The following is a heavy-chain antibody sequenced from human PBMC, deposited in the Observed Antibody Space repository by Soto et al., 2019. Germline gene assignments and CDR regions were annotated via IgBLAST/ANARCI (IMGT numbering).Heavy chain of an antibody. CDR2: IYYSGST. J-gene: IGHJ4*02. V-gene: IGHV4-39*01. CDR3: ATHVGRYGDSGYYFDY. CDR1: GGSISSSSYY. Sequence: QLQLQESGPGLVKPSETLSLTCTVSGGSISSSSYYWGWIRQPPGKGLEWIGSIYYSGSTYYNPSLKSRVTISVDTSKNQFSLKLSSVTAADTAVYYCATHVGRYGDSGYYFDYWGQGTLVTVSS. D-gene: IGHD4-17*01.